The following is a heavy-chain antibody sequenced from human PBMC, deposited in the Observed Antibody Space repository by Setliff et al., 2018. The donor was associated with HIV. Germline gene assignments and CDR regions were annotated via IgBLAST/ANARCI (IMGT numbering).Heavy chain of an antibody. Sequence: SETLSLTCTISGGSISSYYWSWIRQPPGKGLEWIGYIHSSGSTIYNPSLKSRAAISLNTSKNQFSLRLRSVTAADTAIYYCATMGRRGWFIDYWGQGTLVTVSS. V-gene: IGHV4-4*09. D-gene: IGHD6-19*01. CDR1: GGSISSYY. CDR2: IHSSGST. CDR3: ATMGRRGWFIDY. J-gene: IGHJ4*02.